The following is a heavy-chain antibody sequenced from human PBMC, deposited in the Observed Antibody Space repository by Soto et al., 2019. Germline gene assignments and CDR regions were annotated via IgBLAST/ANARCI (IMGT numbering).Heavy chain of an antibody. CDR3: ARPYGDYSDYYYYYMDV. D-gene: IGHD4-17*01. CDR2: INSSGSTT. Sequence: GGSLRLSCAASGFTFSTYTMNWVRQAPGKGLEWVSCINSSGSTTYYAASVKGRFTISRDNSKNLLYLQMNSLRAEDTAVYYCARPYGDYSDYYYYYMDVWGKGTTVTVSS. V-gene: IGHV3-48*04. J-gene: IGHJ6*03. CDR1: GFTFSTYT.